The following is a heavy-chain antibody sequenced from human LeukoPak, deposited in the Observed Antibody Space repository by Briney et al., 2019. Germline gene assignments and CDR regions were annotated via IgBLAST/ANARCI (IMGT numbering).Heavy chain of an antibody. J-gene: IGHJ5*02. CDR2: IYTSGST. D-gene: IGHD6-6*01. CDR1: GGSISSYY. V-gene: IGHV4-4*07. Sequence: PSETLSLTCTVSGGSISSYYWSWIRQPAGKGLEWIGRIYTSGSTNYNPSLKSRVTMSVDTSENQFSLKLSSVTAADTAVYYCARDPHTPYSSSPRLDPWGEGTLVTVSS. CDR3: ARDPHTPYSSSPRLDP.